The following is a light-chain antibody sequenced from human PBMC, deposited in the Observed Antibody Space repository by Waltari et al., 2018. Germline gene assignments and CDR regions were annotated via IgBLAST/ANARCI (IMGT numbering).Light chain of an antibody. Sequence: QSALTQPASVSGSPGQSITISCTGTDIENYDLVSWYQHHPGRAPKLIYEGTKRPSGVSNRFSVSKSGNTASLTISGLQAEDESHYYCCSDAGGHKWVFGGGTKVTVL. CDR3: CSDAGGHKWV. CDR2: EGT. CDR1: DIENYDL. J-gene: IGLJ3*02. V-gene: IGLV2-23*01.